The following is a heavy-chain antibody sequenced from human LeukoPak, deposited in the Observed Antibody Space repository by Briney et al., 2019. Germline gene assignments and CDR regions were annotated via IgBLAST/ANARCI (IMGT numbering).Heavy chain of an antibody. CDR2: IIPIFGTA. D-gene: IGHD5-18*01. Sequence: SVKVSCKASGGTFSSYAISWVRQAPGQGLEWMGGIIPIFGTANYAQKFQGRVTITTDESTSTAYMELSSLRPEDTAVYYCARGNTAMDYFDYWGQGTLVTVSS. V-gene: IGHV1-69*05. CDR3: ARGNTAMDYFDY. CDR1: GGTFSSYA. J-gene: IGHJ4*02.